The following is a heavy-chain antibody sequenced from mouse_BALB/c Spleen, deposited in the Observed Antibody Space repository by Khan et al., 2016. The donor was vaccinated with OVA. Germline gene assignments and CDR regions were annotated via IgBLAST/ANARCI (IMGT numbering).Heavy chain of an antibody. CDR1: GYTFTNYW. J-gene: IGHJ1*01. D-gene: IGHD3-1*01. V-gene: IGHV1-63*02. CDR3: TRWATWFFDV. CDR2: IYPGVGYI. Sequence: QMQLVESGAELVRPGTSVKISCKASGYTFTNYWRGWVKQRPGHGLEWIGDIYPGVGYINYNEKFKGRASLTAGTSSSPAYIQISGMTSEDSAVDFCTRWATWFFDVWGAGTTVTVSS.